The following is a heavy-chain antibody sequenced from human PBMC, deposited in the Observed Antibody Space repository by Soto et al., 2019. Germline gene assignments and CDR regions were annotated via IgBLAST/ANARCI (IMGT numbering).Heavy chain of an antibody. CDR2: IYYSGRT. Sequence: QVQLQESCPGLVKPSQTLSLTCTVSGGSISSGEYYWSWIRQPPGKGLEWIGYIYYSGRTYNNPSLKSRVTISVETSIDQFSRKLRSVTDEDTAVYFCARVQGGGAAMVHSYWGQGTLVTVSS. J-gene: IGHJ4*02. CDR3: ARVQGGGAAMVHSY. V-gene: IGHV4-30-4*01. D-gene: IGHD5-18*01. CDR1: GGSISSGEYY.